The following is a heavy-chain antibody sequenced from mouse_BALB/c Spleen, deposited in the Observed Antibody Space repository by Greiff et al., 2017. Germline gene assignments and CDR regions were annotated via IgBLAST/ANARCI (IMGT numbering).Heavy chain of an antibody. CDR2: ISSGGSYT. CDR3: ARDRRIATEFAY. J-gene: IGHJ3*01. CDR1: GFTFSSYA. Sequence: VQLKESGGGLVKPGGSLKLSCAASGFTFSSYAMSWVRQSPEKRLEWVAEISSGGSYTYYPDTVTGRFTISRDNAKNTLYLEMSSLRSEDTAMYYCARDRRIATEFAYWGQGTLVTVSA. V-gene: IGHV5-9-4*01.